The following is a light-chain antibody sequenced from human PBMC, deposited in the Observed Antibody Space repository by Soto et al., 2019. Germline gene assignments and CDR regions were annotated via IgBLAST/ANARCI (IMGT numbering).Light chain of an antibody. CDR1: SSNIGNNY. CDR2: DNN. CDR3: GTWDTTLSAAV. Sequence: QSVLTQPPSVSAAPGLRVTISCSGSSSNIGNNYVSWYQQFPGTAPKLLIYDNNKRPSGIPDRFSGSKSGTSATLGITGLQTGDEADYYCGTWDTTLSAAVFGGGTKADRP. J-gene: IGLJ2*01. V-gene: IGLV1-51*01.